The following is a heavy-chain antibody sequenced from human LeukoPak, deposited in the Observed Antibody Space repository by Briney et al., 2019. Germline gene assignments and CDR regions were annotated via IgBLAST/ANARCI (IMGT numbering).Heavy chain of an antibody. V-gene: IGHV1-69*13. CDR1: GGTFSSYA. D-gene: IGHD6-19*01. CDR3: AGAVAGNYYYYGMDV. J-gene: IGHJ6*04. CDR2: IIPIFGTA. Sequence: AASVKVSCKASGGTFSSYAISWVRQAPGQGLEWMGGIIPIFGTANYAQKLQGRVTITADESTSTAYMELSSLRSEDTAVYYCAGAVAGNYYYYGMDVWGKGTTVTVSS.